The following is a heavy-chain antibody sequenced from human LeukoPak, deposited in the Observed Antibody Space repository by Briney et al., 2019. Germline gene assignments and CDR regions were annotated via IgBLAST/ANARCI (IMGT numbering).Heavy chain of an antibody. J-gene: IGHJ4*02. CDR1: GFTFSNYD. D-gene: IGHD1-26*01. V-gene: IGHV3-48*03. CDR2: ISGSGNSI. CDR3: ARDQSIVGAPEAFDF. Sequence: GGSLRLSCAASGFTFSNYDMHWVRQAPGKGLEWVSYISGSGNSIYYTDSAKGRFTISRDNAKNSLYLQVNSLRAEDTAVYYCARDQSIVGAPEAFDFWGQGTLVTVSS.